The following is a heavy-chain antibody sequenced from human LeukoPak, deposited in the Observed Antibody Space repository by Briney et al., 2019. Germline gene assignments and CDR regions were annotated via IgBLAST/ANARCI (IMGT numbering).Heavy chain of an antibody. Sequence: PSETLSLTCGVSGGSITNTNYWTWVRQPPGKGLEWVGEVNLQGSTNYNPSLMGRVAIAVDTSENHISLQLTSVTAAATAVYYCAREGGPYRPLDYSGQGTPVTVSS. J-gene: IGHJ4*02. CDR1: GGSITNTNY. CDR3: AREGGPYRPLDY. CDR2: VNLQGST. V-gene: IGHV4-4*02.